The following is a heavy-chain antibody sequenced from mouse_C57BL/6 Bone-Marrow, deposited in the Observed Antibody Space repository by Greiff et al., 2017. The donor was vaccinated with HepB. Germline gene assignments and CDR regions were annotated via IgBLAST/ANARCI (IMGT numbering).Heavy chain of an antibody. CDR3: ARPYYGSSSSDY. Sequence: QVQLQQPGAELVKPGASVKLSCKASGYTFTSYWMHWVKQRPGQGLEWIGMIHPNSGSTNYNEKFKSKATLTVDKSSSTAYMQLSSLTSEDSAVYYCARPYYGSSSSDYWGQGTTLTVSS. J-gene: IGHJ2*01. CDR1: GYTFTSYW. CDR2: IHPNSGST. D-gene: IGHD1-1*01. V-gene: IGHV1-64*01.